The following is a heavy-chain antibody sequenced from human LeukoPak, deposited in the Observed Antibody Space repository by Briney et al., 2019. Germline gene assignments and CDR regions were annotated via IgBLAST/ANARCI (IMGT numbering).Heavy chain of an antibody. CDR1: GFTFSRYA. CDR3: ATLGSYDILTGYAPFDY. V-gene: IGHV3-23*01. Sequence: PGGSLRLSCAASGFTFSRYAMSWVRQAPGKGLEWVSAISGSGGSTYYADSVKGRFTISRDNSKNTLYLQMNSLRAEDTAVYYCATLGSYDILTGYAPFDYWGQGTLVTVSS. D-gene: IGHD3-9*01. J-gene: IGHJ4*02. CDR2: ISGSGGST.